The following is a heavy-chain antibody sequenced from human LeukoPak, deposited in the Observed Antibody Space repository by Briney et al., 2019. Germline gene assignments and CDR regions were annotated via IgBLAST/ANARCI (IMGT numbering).Heavy chain of an antibody. CDR3: AGGGYNYGDY. CDR1: GYTFTGYY. D-gene: IGHD5-18*01. Sequence: ASVKVSCKASGYTFTGYYMHWVRQAPGQGLEWMGRINPNSGGTNYAQKFQGRVTMTRDTSITTAYMELNRLISDDTAVYYCAGGGYNYGDYWGQGTLVTVSS. V-gene: IGHV1-2*06. CDR2: INPNSGGT. J-gene: IGHJ4*02.